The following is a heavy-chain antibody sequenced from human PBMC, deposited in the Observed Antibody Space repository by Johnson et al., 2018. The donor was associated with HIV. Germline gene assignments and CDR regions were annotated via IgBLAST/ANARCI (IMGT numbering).Heavy chain of an antibody. CDR1: GFTVSSNY. D-gene: IGHD6-6*01. CDR2: IYSGGST. V-gene: IGHV3-53*01. J-gene: IGHJ3*02. Sequence: VQLVESGGGLIQPGGSLRLSCAASGFTVSSNYMSWVRQAPGKGLEWVSVIYSGGSTYYADSVKGRFTISRDNSKNTLYLQMNSLRAEDTAVYYCAKALRGHSSSSFDAFDIWGQGTMVTVSS. CDR3: AKALRGHSSSSFDAFDI.